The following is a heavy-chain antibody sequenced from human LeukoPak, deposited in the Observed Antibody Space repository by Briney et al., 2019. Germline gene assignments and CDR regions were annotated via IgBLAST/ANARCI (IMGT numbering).Heavy chain of an antibody. V-gene: IGHV3-9*01. CDR3: AKAYCSGGSCYHWDY. J-gene: IGHJ4*02. Sequence: PGGSLRLSCAASGFTFDDYAMHWVRQAPGKGLEWVSGISWNSGAIGYADSVKGRFTISRDNAKNSLYLQMNSLRAEDTALYYCAKAYCSGGSCYHWDYWGQGTLVTVSS. CDR1: GFTFDDYA. CDR2: ISWNSGAI. D-gene: IGHD2-15*01.